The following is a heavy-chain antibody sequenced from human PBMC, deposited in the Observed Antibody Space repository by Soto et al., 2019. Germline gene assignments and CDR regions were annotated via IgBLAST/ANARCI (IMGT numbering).Heavy chain of an antibody. CDR2: IRTYNGNT. D-gene: IGHD3-22*01. CDR1: GYTFTTYG. Sequence: QVQLVQSGAEVKKPGASVKVSCKASGYTFTTYGMTWVRQAPGQGLDWMGGIRTYNGNTKYAERLQGRVTMTTDKTTSTDYMELRSLRSDDTAVYYCARGPTDYYDKSGNYFVDYWGQGTLVTVS. CDR3: ARGPTDYYDKSGNYFVDY. V-gene: IGHV1-18*01. J-gene: IGHJ4*02.